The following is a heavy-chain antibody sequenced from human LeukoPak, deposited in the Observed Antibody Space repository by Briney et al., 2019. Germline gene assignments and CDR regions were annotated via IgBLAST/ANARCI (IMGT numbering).Heavy chain of an antibody. V-gene: IGHV7-4-1*02. CDR2: INTNTGNP. CDR1: GYTFTGYY. D-gene: IGHD6-13*01. CDR3: ARGFSRRFLRIAAAGKEIGDYYYMDV. Sequence: ASVKVSCKASGYTFTGYYMHWVRQAPGQGLEWMGWINTNTGNPTYAQGFTGRFVFSLDTSVSTAYLQISSLKAEDTAVYYCARGFSRRFLRIAAAGKEIGDYYYMDVWGKGTTVTVSS. J-gene: IGHJ6*03.